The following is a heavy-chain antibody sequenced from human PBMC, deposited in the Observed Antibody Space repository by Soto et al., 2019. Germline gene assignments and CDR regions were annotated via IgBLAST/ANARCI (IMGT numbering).Heavy chain of an antibody. J-gene: IGHJ5*02. D-gene: IGHD6-13*01. CDR2: MNPNSGNT. Sequence: QVPLVQSGAEVKKSGASVKVSCKASGYTFTSYDINWVRQATGQGLEWMGWMNPNSGNTGYAQKFQGRVTMTRNTSISTAYMELSSLRSEDTAVYYCARGSKGSSWYAYWFDPFGQGTLVTVSS. CDR1: GYTFTSYD. V-gene: IGHV1-8*01. CDR3: ARGSKGSSWYAYWFDP.